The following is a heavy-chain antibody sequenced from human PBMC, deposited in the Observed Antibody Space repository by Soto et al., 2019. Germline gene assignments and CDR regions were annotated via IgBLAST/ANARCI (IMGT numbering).Heavy chain of an antibody. CDR3: ARDSSGHYNWFDP. CDR1: GFTFGSYW. J-gene: IGHJ5*02. D-gene: IGHD3-22*01. CDR2: VNSDGSSA. Sequence: GGSLRLSCAASGFTFGSYWMHWVRQAPGKGLVWVSRVNSDGSSATYADPVKGRFTISRDNAKNTLYLQMNSLRADDTAVYYCARDSSGHYNWFDPWGQGTLVTVSS. V-gene: IGHV3-74*01.